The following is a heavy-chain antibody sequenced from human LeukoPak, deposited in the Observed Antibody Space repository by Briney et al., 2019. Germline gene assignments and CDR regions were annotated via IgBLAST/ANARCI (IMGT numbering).Heavy chain of an antibody. V-gene: IGHV3-11*01. CDR2: ISSSGSTI. D-gene: IGHD6-19*01. J-gene: IGHJ4*02. CDR1: GFTFSDYY. CDR3: ARARPILRYSSGWYDFDY. Sequence: GGSLRLSCAASGFTFSDYYMSWIRQAPGKGLEWVSYISSSGSTIHYADSVKGRFTISRDNAKNSLYLQMNSPRGEDTAVYYCARARPILRYSSGWYDFDYWGQGTLVTVSS.